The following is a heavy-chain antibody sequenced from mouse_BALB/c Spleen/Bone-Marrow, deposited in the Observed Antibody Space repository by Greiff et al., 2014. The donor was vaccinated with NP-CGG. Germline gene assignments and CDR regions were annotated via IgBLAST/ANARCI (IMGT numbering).Heavy chain of an antibody. Sequence: VQLQESGAELAKPGASVKMSCKASGYTFTSYWMHWVKQRPGQGLEWIGYIYPSTGYTEHNQKFKDKAIMTADKSPSTAYMQLSSLTSEDSAVYYCARDDYAYWGQGTLVTVSA. V-gene: IGHV1-7*01. CDR1: GYTFTSYW. CDR2: IYPSTGYT. J-gene: IGHJ3*01. D-gene: IGHD2-4*01. CDR3: ARDDYAY.